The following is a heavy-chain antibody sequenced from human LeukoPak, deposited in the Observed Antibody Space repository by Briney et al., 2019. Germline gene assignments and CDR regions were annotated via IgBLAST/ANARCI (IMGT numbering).Heavy chain of an antibody. V-gene: IGHV4-34*01. J-gene: IGHJ5*02. D-gene: IGHD6-13*01. CDR2: INHSGST. Sequence: SETLSLTCAVYGGSFSGYYWSWIRQPPGKGLEWIGEINHSGSTNYNPSLKSRVTISVDTSKNQFSLKLSSVTAADTAVYYCARTNSSSWYRPIGWFDPWGQGTLVTVSS. CDR3: ARTNSSSWYRPIGWFDP. CDR1: GGSFSGYY.